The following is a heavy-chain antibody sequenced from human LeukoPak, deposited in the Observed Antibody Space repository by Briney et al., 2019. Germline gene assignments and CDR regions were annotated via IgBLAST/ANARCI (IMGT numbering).Heavy chain of an antibody. D-gene: IGHD2-2*01. CDR1: GFTFSNYA. Sequence: GGSLRLSCAASGFTFSNYAMSWVRQTPGKGLEWVSTISVNGGSTYSADSVKGWFTISRDNSKNTLYLQMNSLRAEDTAIYYCAKDVRGTYAPDYWGQGTLVTVSS. J-gene: IGHJ4*02. V-gene: IGHV3-23*01. CDR2: ISVNGGST. CDR3: AKDVRGTYAPDY.